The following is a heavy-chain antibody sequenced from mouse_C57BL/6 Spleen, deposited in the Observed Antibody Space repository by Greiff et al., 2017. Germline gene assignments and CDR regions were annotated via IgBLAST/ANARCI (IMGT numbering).Heavy chain of an antibody. Sequence: VQLQQSGAELARPGASVKLSCKASGYTFTSYGISWVKQRTGQGLEWIGEIYPRSGNTYYNEKFKGKATLTADKSSSTAYMELRSLTSEDSAVYFCARDYYDYDGGSWFAYWGQGTLVTVSA. CDR1: GYTFTSYG. J-gene: IGHJ3*01. V-gene: IGHV1-81*01. CDR3: ARDYYDYDGGSWFAY. CDR2: IYPRSGNT. D-gene: IGHD2-4*01.